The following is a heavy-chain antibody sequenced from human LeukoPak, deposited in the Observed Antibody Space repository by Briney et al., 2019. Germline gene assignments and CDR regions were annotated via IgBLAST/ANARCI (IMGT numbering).Heavy chain of an antibody. CDR2: TNPGDTTT. CDR1: GFNFGDYY. CDR3: ARDARTSAGNGIRYYYYYMDV. J-gene: IGHJ6*03. V-gene: IGHV3-11*01. Sequence: GGSLRLSCAASGFNFGDYYMSWIRQAPGTGLEWVAFTNPGDTTTYYADSVKGRFTISRDNAKNSLYLQMNNLRAEDTGVYYCARDARTSAGNGIRYYYYYMDVWGKGTTVSVSS. D-gene: IGHD6-13*01.